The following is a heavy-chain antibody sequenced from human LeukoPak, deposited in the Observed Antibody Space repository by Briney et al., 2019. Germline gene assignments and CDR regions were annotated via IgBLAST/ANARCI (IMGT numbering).Heavy chain of an antibody. J-gene: IGHJ3*01. CDR3: ARVHYYYVWGSYRCRYRDAFDF. Sequence: SETLSLTCTVSGGTISSYYWSWIRQPPGKGLEWIGYIYNSRSTSYNPSLKSRVTMTVDTSNIKYYLKMSSVLAADRAVYYGARVHYYYVWGSYRCRYRDAFDFWGQGTMVTVSS. CDR2: IYNSRST. V-gene: IGHV4-59*01. D-gene: IGHD3-16*02. CDR1: GGTISSYY.